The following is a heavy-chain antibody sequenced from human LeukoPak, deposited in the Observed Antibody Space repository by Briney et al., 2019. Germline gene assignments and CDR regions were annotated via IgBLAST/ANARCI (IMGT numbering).Heavy chain of an antibody. Sequence: SVKVSCKASGGTFSSYAISWVRQAPGQGLEWMGGIIPIFGTANYAQKFQGRVTITADESTSTAYMELSSLRSEDTAVYYCARSPYYGSGSYLGYWGQGALVTASS. CDR2: IIPIFGTA. D-gene: IGHD3-10*01. CDR1: GGTFSSYA. J-gene: IGHJ4*02. CDR3: ARSPYYGSGSYLGY. V-gene: IGHV1-69*13.